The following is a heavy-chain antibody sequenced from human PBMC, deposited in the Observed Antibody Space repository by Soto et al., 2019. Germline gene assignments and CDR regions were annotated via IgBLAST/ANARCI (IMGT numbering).Heavy chain of an antibody. J-gene: IGHJ4*02. CDR1: GFTFSSYS. CDR3: ARADVLLWFGELLPSPFDY. Sequence: GSLRLSCAASGFTFSSYSMNWVRQAPGKGLEWVSSISSSSSYIYYADSVKGRFTISRDNAKNSLYLQMNSLRAEDTAVYYCARADVLLWFGELLPSPFDYWGQGTLVTVSS. V-gene: IGHV3-21*01. D-gene: IGHD3-10*01. CDR2: ISSSSSYI.